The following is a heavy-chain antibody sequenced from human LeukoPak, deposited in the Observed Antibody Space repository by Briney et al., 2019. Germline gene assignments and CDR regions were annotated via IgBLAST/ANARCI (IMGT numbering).Heavy chain of an antibody. J-gene: IGHJ4*02. Sequence: GGSLRLSCAASGFTVSSNYMSWVRQAPGKGLEWVSVIYSGGSTYYADSVKGRFTISRDNSKNTLYLQMNSLRAEDTAVYYCARPARGGDFDYWGQGTLVTVSS. V-gene: IGHV3-53*01. CDR2: IYSGGST. D-gene: IGHD3-10*01. CDR3: ARPARGGDFDY. CDR1: GFTVSSNY.